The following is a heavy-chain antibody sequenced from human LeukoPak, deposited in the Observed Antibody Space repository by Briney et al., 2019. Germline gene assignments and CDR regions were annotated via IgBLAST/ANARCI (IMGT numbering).Heavy chain of an antibody. CDR3: APLFDW. V-gene: IGHV4-39*01. J-gene: IGHJ4*02. CDR1: GGVIISDNGY. CDR2: INYSGTT. Sequence: PSETLPLTCTVSGGVIISDNGYWGWVRQPPGKGLEWVGSINYSGTTYYNPSLRSRLSISVDTSRTQFFLRLNSVTAADTAVYYCAPLFDWWGQG.